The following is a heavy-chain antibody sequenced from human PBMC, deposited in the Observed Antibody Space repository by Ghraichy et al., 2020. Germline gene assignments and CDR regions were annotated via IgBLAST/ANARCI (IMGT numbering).Heavy chain of an antibody. CDR1: GGSISSYY. CDR3: ARQDVDAYDFWSGKTGGWFDP. Sequence: SQTLSLTCTVSGGSISSYYWSWIRQPPGKGLEWIGYIYTSGSTNYNPSLKSRVTISVDTSKNQFSLKLSSVTAADTAVYYCARQDVDAYDFWSGKTGGWFDPSGQGTLVTVSS. D-gene: IGHD3-3*01. J-gene: IGHJ5*02. CDR2: IYTSGST. V-gene: IGHV4-4*09.